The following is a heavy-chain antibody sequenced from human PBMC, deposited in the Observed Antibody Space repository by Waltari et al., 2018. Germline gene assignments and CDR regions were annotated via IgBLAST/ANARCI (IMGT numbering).Heavy chain of an antibody. D-gene: IGHD4-4*01. J-gene: IGHJ4*02. CDR3: ARSNPRWLPLDS. V-gene: IGHV4-4*07. Sequence: QVQLQESGPGLVKPSETLSLTCTVSGGSISSNYWSWIRQPAGKGLEWIGRMYSSGSANSNPYLKSRVTMSVDTSKNQFSLKLTSVTAADTAVYYCARSNPRWLPLDSWGQGTLVTVSS. CDR2: MYSSGSA. CDR1: GGSISSNY.